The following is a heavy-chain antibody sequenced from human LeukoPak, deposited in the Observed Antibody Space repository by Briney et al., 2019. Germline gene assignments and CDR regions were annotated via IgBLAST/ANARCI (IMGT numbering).Heavy chain of an antibody. J-gene: IGHJ4*02. V-gene: IGHV5-51*01. CDR3: VTLESSTPAS. Sequence: GESLKISCKGSGYRFTRYWIGWVRQMPGKGLGSMGIIYPGYSDTRYSPPFQGQVTISADKSISTAYLQWSSLKASDTAMYYCVTLESSTPASWGQGTLVTDSS. CDR1: GYRFTRYW. D-gene: IGHD6-13*01. CDR2: IYPGYSDT.